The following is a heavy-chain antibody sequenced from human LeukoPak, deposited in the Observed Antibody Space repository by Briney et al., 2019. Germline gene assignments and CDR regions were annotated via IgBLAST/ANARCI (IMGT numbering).Heavy chain of an antibody. CDR2: ISYDGSNK. D-gene: IGHD2-8*01. CDR1: GFTFSSYA. Sequence: GGSLRLSCAASGFTFSSYAMHWVRQAPGKGLEWVAVISYDGSNKYYADSVKGRFTISRDNSKNTLYLQMNSLRAEDTAVYYCAKDIVLMVYAMVGPFDYWGQGTLVTVSS. J-gene: IGHJ4*02. V-gene: IGHV3-30*04. CDR3: AKDIVLMVYAMVGPFDY.